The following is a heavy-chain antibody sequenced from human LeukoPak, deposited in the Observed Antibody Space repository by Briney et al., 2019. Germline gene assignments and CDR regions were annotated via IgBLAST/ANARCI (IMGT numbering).Heavy chain of an antibody. CDR3: ARIVATIVVYYYYYMDV. CDR1: GLTVSSNY. J-gene: IGHJ6*03. Sequence: TGGSLRLSCAASGLTVSSNYMSWVRQAPGKGLEWVSVIYSGGSTYYADSVKGRFTISRDNSKNTLYLQMNSLRAEDTAVYYCARIVATIVVYYYYYMDVWGKGTTVTISS. D-gene: IGHD5-12*01. V-gene: IGHV3-53*01. CDR2: IYSGGST.